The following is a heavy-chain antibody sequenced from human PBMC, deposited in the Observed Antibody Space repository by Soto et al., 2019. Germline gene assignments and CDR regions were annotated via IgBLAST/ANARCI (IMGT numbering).Heavy chain of an antibody. CDR3: AIDFADYSKHWYYFDY. D-gene: IGHD4-4*01. V-gene: IGHV3-33*01. CDR2: IWYDGSDK. Sequence: QVPLVESGGGVVQPGRSLTLSCAASGFTFSRYGMHWVRQAPGKGLEWVALIWYDGSDKYYADSVKGRFTISRDNSKSTLYLQMNSLRAEDTAVYYCAIDFADYSKHWYYFDYWGQGTLVTVSS. J-gene: IGHJ4*02. CDR1: GFTFSRYG.